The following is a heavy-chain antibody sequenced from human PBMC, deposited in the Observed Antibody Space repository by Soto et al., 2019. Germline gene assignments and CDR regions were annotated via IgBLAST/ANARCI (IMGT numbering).Heavy chain of an antibody. J-gene: IGHJ4*02. D-gene: IGHD2-2*01. Sequence: QVQLVESGGGVVQPGRSLTLSCVASGFTFSSYGMHWVRQAPGKGLEWVAIIWHDGSDKYYGDSVKGRFTISRDNSKNTLYLQMNTLRAEDTAVYYCAYANLSYYFDYWGQGTLVTVSS. V-gene: IGHV3-33*01. CDR2: IWHDGSDK. CDR1: GFTFSSYG. CDR3: AYANLSYYFDY.